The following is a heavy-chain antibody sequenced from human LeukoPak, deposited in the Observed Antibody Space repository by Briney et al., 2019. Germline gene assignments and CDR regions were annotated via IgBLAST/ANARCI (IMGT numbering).Heavy chain of an antibody. D-gene: IGHD2-2*02. J-gene: IGHJ4*02. CDR3: ATSYIDSDY. V-gene: IGHV1-2*06. CDR2: INPNSGGT. CDR1: GYTFTSYD. Sequence: GASVKVSCKASGYTFTSYDINWVRQATGQGLEWMGRINPNSGGTNYAQKFQGRVTMTRDTSISTAYMELSRLRSDDTAVYYCATSYIDSDYWGQGTLVTVSS.